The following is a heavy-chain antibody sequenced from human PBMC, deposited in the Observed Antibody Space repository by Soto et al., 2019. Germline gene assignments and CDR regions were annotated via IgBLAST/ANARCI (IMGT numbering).Heavy chain of an antibody. Sequence: QVQLVESGGGVVQPGRSLRLSCAASGFTFSSYALHWVREAPGKGLEWVAVISYDGSNKYYADSVKGRFTISRDNSKNTLYLQMNSLRVEDTAVYYCARGGNRGSSWYFDYWGQGTLVTVSS. D-gene: IGHD6-13*01. V-gene: IGHV3-30-3*01. CDR1: GFTFSSYA. CDR2: ISYDGSNK. CDR3: ARGGNRGSSWYFDY. J-gene: IGHJ4*02.